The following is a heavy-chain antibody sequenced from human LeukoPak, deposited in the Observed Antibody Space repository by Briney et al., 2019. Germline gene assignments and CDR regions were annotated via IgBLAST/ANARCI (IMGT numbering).Heavy chain of an antibody. CDR3: AKEYDILTGYSPLDY. D-gene: IGHD3-9*01. Sequence: GGSLRLSCAASGFTFSSYAMSGGRQAPGKGVEWVSAISGSGGSTYYADSVKGGFTISRDNSKNTLYLQMNSLRAEDTAVYYCAKEYDILTGYSPLDYWGQGTLVTVSS. V-gene: IGHV3-23*01. CDR2: ISGSGGST. J-gene: IGHJ4*02. CDR1: GFTFSSYA.